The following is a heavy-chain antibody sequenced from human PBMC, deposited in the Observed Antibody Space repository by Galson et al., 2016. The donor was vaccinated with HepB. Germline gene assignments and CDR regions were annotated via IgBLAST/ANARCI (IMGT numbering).Heavy chain of an antibody. CDR1: GFTISSYW. CDR3: ARDGGLGTPFDC. D-gene: IGHD1-7*01. V-gene: IGHV3-74*01. Sequence: SLRLSCAASGFTISSYWIHWVRQAPGTGLGWVSRIRNDETTSVIGRFTISRDNAKNTLYLEMNSLRAEDTAVYYCARDGGLGTPFDCWGQGTLVTVSS. CDR2: IRND. J-gene: IGHJ4*02.